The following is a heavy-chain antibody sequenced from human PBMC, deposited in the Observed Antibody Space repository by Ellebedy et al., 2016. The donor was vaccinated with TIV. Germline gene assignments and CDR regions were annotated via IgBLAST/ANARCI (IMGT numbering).Heavy chain of an antibody. D-gene: IGHD5-24*01. Sequence: KVSCXGSGYSFSNHWITWVRQMPGKGLEWMGRINPGDPYADYSPSFQGHVTISADTSISTAYLQWSSLKASDTAMYYCARPQINGYDYWGQGTLVTVSS. CDR2: INPGDPYA. CDR1: GYSFSNHW. CDR3: ARPQINGYDY. J-gene: IGHJ4*02. V-gene: IGHV5-10-1*01.